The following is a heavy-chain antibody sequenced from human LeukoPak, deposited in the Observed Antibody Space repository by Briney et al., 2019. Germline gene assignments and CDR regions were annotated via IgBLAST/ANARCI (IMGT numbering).Heavy chain of an antibody. CDR3: ARHDILTGPKANGFDY. V-gene: IGHV5-51*01. CDR1: GYSFTSYW. Sequence: GESLKISCQGSGYSFTSYWIGWVRQMPGEGLEWMGIIYPGDSDTGYSPSFQGQVTISADKSISTAYLQWSSLKASDTAMYYCARHDILTGPKANGFDYWGQGTLVTVSS. J-gene: IGHJ4*02. D-gene: IGHD3-9*01. CDR2: IYPGDSDT.